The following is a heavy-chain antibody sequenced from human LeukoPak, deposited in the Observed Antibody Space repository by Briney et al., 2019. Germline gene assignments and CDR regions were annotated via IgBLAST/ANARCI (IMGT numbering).Heavy chain of an antibody. Sequence: PGGSLRLSCAASGLTVSSNYMSWVRQAPGKGLEWVSVIYSGDNTFYADSVKGRFTISRDDSKNMVYLQMNSLRAEDTAVYFCAREGYSSGWFRLWGQGTLVTVSS. CDR3: AREGYSSGWFRL. V-gene: IGHV3-53*01. CDR2: IYSGDNT. D-gene: IGHD6-19*01. CDR1: GLTVSSNY. J-gene: IGHJ1*01.